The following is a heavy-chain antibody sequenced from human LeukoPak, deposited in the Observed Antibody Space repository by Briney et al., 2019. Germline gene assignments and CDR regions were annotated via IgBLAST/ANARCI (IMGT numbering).Heavy chain of an antibody. J-gene: IGHJ4*02. CDR2: ISGSGGST. Sequence: GGSLRLSCAASGFTSSSYAMSWVRQAPGKGLEWVSAISGSGGSTYYADSVKGRFTISRDNSKNTLYLQMNSLRAEDTAVYYCAKVVSRIAVAGPLFDYWGQGTLVTVSS. CDR3: AKVVSRIAVAGPLFDY. D-gene: IGHD6-19*01. CDR1: GFTSSSYA. V-gene: IGHV3-23*01.